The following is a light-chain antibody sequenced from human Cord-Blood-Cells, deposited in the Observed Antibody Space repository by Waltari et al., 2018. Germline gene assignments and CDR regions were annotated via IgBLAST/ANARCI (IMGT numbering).Light chain of an antibody. J-gene: IGLJ2*01. CDR1: SSDVGGYNY. Sequence: QSALTHPRSVSGSPGQSVTISCTGPSSDVGGYNYVSWYQQHPGKAPKLMIYDVRKRPSGVPDRFSGSKSGNTASLTISGLQSEDEADYYCCSYAGSVVFVGGTKLTVL. CDR3: CSYAGSVV. CDR2: DVR. V-gene: IGLV2-11*01.